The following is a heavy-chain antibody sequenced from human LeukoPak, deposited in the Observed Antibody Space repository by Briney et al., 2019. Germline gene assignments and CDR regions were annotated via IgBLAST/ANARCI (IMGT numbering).Heavy chain of an antibody. V-gene: IGHV1-69*05. J-gene: IGHJ4*02. CDR2: IIPIFGTA. Sequence: GSSVKVSCKASGGTFSSYAISWVRQAPGQGREWMGGIIPIFGTANYAQKFQGRVTTTTDEPTSTAYMELSSLRSEDTVVYYCARGGSFHFDYWGQGTLVTVSS. CDR3: ARGGSFHFDY. CDR1: GGTFSSYA. D-gene: IGHD1-1*01.